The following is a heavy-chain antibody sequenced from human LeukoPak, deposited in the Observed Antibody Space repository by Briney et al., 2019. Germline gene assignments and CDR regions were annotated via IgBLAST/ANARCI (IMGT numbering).Heavy chain of an antibody. Sequence: SETLSLTCTVSGGSISGYYWSWIRQPAGKGLEWIGRIYTSGSTNYNPSLKSRVTMSVDTSKNQFSLKLSSVTAADTAVHYCARVFDGGYYYYMDVWGKGTTVTVSS. V-gene: IGHV4-4*07. J-gene: IGHJ6*03. D-gene: IGHD2-21*01. CDR3: ARVFDGGYYYYMDV. CDR1: GGSISGYY. CDR2: IYTSGST.